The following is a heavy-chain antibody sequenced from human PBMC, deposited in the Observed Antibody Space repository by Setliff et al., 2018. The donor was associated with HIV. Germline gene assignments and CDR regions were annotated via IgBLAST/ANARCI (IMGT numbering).Heavy chain of an antibody. D-gene: IGHD2-8*02. Sequence: PSETLSLTCSVSGDSISHYYWSWIRQPPGKGLEWIGDIFTSATTNFNYNPSLKSRVTISIDTSKNQFSLKLRSVTAADTAFYYCARTRVYCPGDDCHAGNFDHWGQGTLVTVSS. J-gene: IGHJ1*01. CDR3: ARTRVYCPGDDCHAGNFDH. CDR1: GDSISHYY. CDR2: IFTSATTNF. V-gene: IGHV4-4*08.